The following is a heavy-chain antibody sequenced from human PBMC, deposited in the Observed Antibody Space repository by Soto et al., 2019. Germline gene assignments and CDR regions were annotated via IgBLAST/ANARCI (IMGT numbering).Heavy chain of an antibody. CDR3: ARGFDYFDY. V-gene: IGHV4-61*01. J-gene: IGHJ4*02. CDR1: GGSVSSGSYY. Sequence: PSETLSLTCTVSGGSVSSGSYYWSWIRQPPGKGLEWIGYVYYTGRTNYNPSLKSRVTISLDTSKNQFSLMLTSVTAADTAVYCCARGFDYFDYWGQGTVVTVSS. CDR2: VYYTGRT. D-gene: IGHD3-3*01.